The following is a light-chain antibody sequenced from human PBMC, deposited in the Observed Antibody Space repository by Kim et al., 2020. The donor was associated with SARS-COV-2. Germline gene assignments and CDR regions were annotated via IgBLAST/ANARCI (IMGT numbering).Light chain of an antibody. CDR1: ALPKQV. Sequence: SQGQTARSTCTGDALPKQVTYWYQQRPGRAQILVLDRDKERQSWIPERFPVSRSGTTVTLTISGVQPEDGADYFCQSADMSGTSGIFGGGTKLTVL. CDR2: RDK. V-gene: IGLV3-25*03. CDR3: QSADMSGTSGI. J-gene: IGLJ2*01.